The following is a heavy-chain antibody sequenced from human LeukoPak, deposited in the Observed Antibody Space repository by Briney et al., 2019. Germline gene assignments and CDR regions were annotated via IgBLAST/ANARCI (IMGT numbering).Heavy chain of an antibody. CDR1: GFTFSSYG. CDR3: AKVNWNYVAYYYYGMDV. CDR2: ISGNGVNT. V-gene: IGHV3-23*01. Sequence: GGSLRLSCAASGFTFSSYGMNWVRQAPGKGLEWVSSISGNGVNTYYADSVKGRFTIPRDNSKNTLSLQMNSLRAEDTAVYFCAKVNWNYVAYYYYGMDVWGQGTTVTVPS. J-gene: IGHJ6*02. D-gene: IGHD1-7*01.